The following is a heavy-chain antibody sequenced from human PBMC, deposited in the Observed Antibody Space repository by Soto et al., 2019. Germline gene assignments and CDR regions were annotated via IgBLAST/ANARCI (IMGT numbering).Heavy chain of an antibody. J-gene: IGHJ4*02. D-gene: IGHD6-13*01. CDR1: GYTFSNFW. Sequence: ESLKISCQCSGYTFSNFWIGWVRQLPGKGLEWMGIIYPGDHETRYSPSFNGKVTISADKSINTAYLQWNSLEASDTAFYFCARSPRSSPYLDSWGQGALVPVSS. CDR3: ARSPRSSPYLDS. V-gene: IGHV5-51*01. CDR2: IYPGDHET.